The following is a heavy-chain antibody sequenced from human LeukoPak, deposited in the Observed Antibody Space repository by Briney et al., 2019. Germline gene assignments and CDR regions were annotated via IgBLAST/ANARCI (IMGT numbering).Heavy chain of an antibody. J-gene: IGHJ6*03. CDR1: GGSFSGYY. Sequence: SGTLSLTCAVYGGSFSGYYWSWIRQPPGKGLEWIGEINHSGSTNYNPSLKSRVTISVDTSKNQFSLKLSSVTAADTAVYYCARSAYCSSTSCYSNYYYMDVWGKGTTVTISS. CDR3: ARSAYCSSTSCYSNYYYMDV. V-gene: IGHV4-34*01. D-gene: IGHD2-2*01. CDR2: INHSGST.